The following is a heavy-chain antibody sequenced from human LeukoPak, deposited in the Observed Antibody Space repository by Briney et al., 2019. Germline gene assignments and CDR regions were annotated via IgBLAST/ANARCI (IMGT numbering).Heavy chain of an antibody. CDR2: IHYSGST. CDR1: GGSISNYY. V-gene: IGHV4-59*01. J-gene: IGHJ4*02. CDR3: ARNYDFWSGYLDY. D-gene: IGHD3-3*01. Sequence: PSETLSLTCTVSGGSISNYYWSWIRQPSGKGLEWIGYIHYSGSTNNNPSLKSRVTISVDTSKNQFSLKLTSVTAADTAVYYCARNYDFWSGYLDYWGQGTLLTVSS.